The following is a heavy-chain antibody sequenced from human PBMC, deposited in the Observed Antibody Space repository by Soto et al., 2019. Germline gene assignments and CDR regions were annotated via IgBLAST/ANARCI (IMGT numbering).Heavy chain of an antibody. CDR2: INPNSGGT. Sequence: ASVKVSCKASGYTFTVYYMHCVLQSAGQWLDWMGCINPNSGGTNYAQKFQGRVTMTRDTSISTAYMELSRLRSDDTAVYYCARVWSDMRIYYYYGMDVWGQGTTVTVSS. V-gene: IGHV1-2*02. J-gene: IGHJ6*02. D-gene: IGHD3-10*01. CDR1: GYTFTVYY. CDR3: ARVWSDMRIYYYYGMDV.